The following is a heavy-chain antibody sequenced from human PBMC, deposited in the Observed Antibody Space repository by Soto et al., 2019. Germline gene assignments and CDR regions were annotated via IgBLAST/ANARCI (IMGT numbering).Heavy chain of an antibody. V-gene: IGHV3-23*01. D-gene: IGHD2-2*01. Sequence: GGSLRLSCAASGFTFSSYAMSWVRQAPGKGLEWVSAISGSGGSTYYADSVKGRFTISRDNSKNTLYLQMNSLRAEDTAVYYCAKDLVWGYCSSTSCWGSDYWGQGTLVT. CDR3: AKDLVWGYCSSTSCWGSDY. CDR2: ISGSGGST. J-gene: IGHJ4*02. CDR1: GFTFSSYA.